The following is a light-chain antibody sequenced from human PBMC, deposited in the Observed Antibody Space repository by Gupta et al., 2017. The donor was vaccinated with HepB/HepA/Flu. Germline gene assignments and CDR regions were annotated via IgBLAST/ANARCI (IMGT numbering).Light chain of an antibody. CDR1: QDINNH. J-gene: IGKJ1*01. Sequence: DTHLTQSPSSVSASVGDRVILTCRASQDINNHVAWFQQKPGKAPKSLIYAASSLKSGVPSRCSGSASGTEFTLTISSLQPEDFGTYYCQQYKNYPLTFGQGTQVEIK. CDR3: QQYKNYPLT. V-gene: IGKV1-16*01. CDR2: AAS.